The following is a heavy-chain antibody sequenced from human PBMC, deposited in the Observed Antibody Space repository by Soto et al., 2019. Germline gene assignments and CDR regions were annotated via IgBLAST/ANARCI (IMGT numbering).Heavy chain of an antibody. D-gene: IGHD2-15*01. CDR3: ATHIVVVVAATPNFDY. V-gene: IGHV3-11*01. CDR1: GFTFSDYY. J-gene: IGHJ4*02. Sequence: QVQLVESGGGLVKPGGSLRLSCAASGFTFSDYYMSWIRQAPGKGLEWVSYISSSGSTIYYADSVKGRFTISRDNAKNSRYLQMNSLRAEDTAVYYCATHIVVVVAATPNFDYWGQGTLVTVSS. CDR2: ISSSGSTI.